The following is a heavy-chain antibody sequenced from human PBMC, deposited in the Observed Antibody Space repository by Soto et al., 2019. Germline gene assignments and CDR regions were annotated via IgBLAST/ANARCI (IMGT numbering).Heavy chain of an antibody. J-gene: IGHJ4*02. CDR1: GFTFSSYA. CDR2: ISGSDDST. Sequence: EVQLLESGGGLVQPGESLRLSCAASGFTFSSYAMSWVRQAPGKGLEWVSVISGSDDSTYYADSGKGRFTISRDNSKNTLYLQMNSVRAEDTAVYYWAKMSSSSTFDYWGQGTLVTVSS. CDR3: AKMSSSSTFDY. D-gene: IGHD6-6*01. V-gene: IGHV3-23*01.